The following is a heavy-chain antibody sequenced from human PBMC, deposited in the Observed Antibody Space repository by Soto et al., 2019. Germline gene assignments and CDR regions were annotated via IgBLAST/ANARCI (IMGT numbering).Heavy chain of an antibody. Sequence: ASVKVSCKASGYTFPSYGISWVRQAPGQGLEWMGWISAYNGNTNYAQKLQGRVTMTTDTSTSTAYMELRSLRSDDTAVYYCARDITIVGDTPPLDYWGLGTLVTVSS. CDR3: ARDITIVGDTPPLDY. CDR2: ISAYNGNT. D-gene: IGHD1-26*01. J-gene: IGHJ4*02. CDR1: GYTFPSYG. V-gene: IGHV1-18*01.